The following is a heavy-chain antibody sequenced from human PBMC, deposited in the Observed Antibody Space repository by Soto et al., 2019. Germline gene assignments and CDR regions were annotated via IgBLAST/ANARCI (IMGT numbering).Heavy chain of an antibody. D-gene: IGHD3-9*01. Sequence: GGSLRLSCAASGFTFSNAWMSWVRQAPGKGLEWVGRIKSKTDGGTTDYAAPVKGRFTISRDDSKNTLYLQMNSLKTEDTAVYYCTTDLTPDILGPPGYYYYMDVWGKGTTVTVSS. CDR2: IKSKTDGGTT. CDR3: TTDLTPDILGPPGYYYYMDV. J-gene: IGHJ6*03. V-gene: IGHV3-15*01. CDR1: GFTFSNAW.